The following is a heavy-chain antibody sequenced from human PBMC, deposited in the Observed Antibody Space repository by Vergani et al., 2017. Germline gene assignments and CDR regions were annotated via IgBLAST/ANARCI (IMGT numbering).Heavy chain of an antibody. V-gene: IGHV3-23*01. J-gene: IGHJ4*02. Sequence: EVQLLESGGGLVQPGGSLRLSCAASGFTFSSYAMSWVRQAPGKGLEWVSAISGSGGSTYYADSVKGRFTISRDNAKNTLYLQMNSLRAEDTAVYYCARDRDLSTVTMSFDYWGQGTLVTVSS. CDR1: GFTFSSYA. CDR2: ISGSGGST. D-gene: IGHD4-17*01. CDR3: ARDRDLSTVTMSFDY.